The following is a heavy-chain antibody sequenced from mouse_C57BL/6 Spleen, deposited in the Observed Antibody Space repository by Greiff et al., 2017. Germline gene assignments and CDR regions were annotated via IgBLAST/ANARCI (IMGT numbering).Heavy chain of an antibody. D-gene: IGHD2-4*01. V-gene: IGHV3-6*01. Sequence: EVQRVESGPGLVKPSQSLSLTCSVTGYSITSGYYWNWIRQFPGNKLEWMGYISYDGSNNYNPSLKNRISITRDTSKNQFFLKLNSVTTEDTATYYCAREGAYYDYDWYFDVWGTGTTVTVSS. J-gene: IGHJ1*03. CDR2: ISYDGSN. CDR3: AREGAYYDYDWYFDV. CDR1: GYSITSGYY.